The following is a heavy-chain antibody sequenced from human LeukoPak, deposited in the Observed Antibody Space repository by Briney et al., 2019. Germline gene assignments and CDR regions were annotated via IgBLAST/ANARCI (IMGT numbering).Heavy chain of an antibody. CDR3: ATDSVVRGVTSSFTHYYYYYGMDV. J-gene: IGHJ6*02. D-gene: IGHD3-10*01. CDR2: ISYDGSNK. V-gene: IGHV3-30*03. Sequence: PGGSLRLSCAASGFTFSSYGMHWVRQAPGKGLEWVAVISYDGSNKYYADSVKGRFTISRDNSKNTLYLQMNSLRDEDTAVYYCATDSVVRGVTSSFTHYYYYYGMDVWGQGTTVTVSS. CDR1: GFTFSSYG.